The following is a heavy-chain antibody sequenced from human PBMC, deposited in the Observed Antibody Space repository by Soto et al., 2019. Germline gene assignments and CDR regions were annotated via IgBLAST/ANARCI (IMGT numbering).Heavy chain of an antibody. Sequence: QVQLVQSGAEVKKPGSSVKVSCKASAGTFSSYASSWVRQPPGQGLEWMGGIIHIFGTAKYAQKFQGRVTITADESTSTAYMDLNRLRSGDTAVYDCARDGPIPPYVVGQGMTVTVSS. J-gene: IGHJ6*02. V-gene: IGHV1-69*12. CDR3: ARDGPIPPYV. CDR2: IIHIFGTA. CDR1: AGTFSSYA.